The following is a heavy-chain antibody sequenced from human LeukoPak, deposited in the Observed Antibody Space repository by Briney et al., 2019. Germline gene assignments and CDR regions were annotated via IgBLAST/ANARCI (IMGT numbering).Heavy chain of an antibody. CDR3: ARDPAPATGAFDI. J-gene: IGHJ3*02. Sequence: GGSLRLSCAASGFTISSNYMNWVRQAPGKGLEWVSVIFNSGDTYYADSVKGRFTISRDTSKNILYLQMNSLRVDDTAVYYCARDPAPATGAFDIWGQGTMVIIS. CDR2: IFNSGDT. D-gene: IGHD1-1*01. CDR1: GFTISSNY. V-gene: IGHV3-53*01.